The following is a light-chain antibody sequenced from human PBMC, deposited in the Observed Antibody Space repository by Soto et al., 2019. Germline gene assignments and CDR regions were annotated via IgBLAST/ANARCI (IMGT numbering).Light chain of an antibody. CDR1: QSVSSDS. CDR2: GAS. J-gene: IGKJ1*01. V-gene: IGKV3-20*01. CDR3: QQFDRSLPSWT. Sequence: ETVLTQAPGTLSLSPGQRATLSCRASQSVSSDSLAWYQHIPGQAPRLLIYGASTRATGNPDRFIGSGSETDFTLTISRLEPEAFAVYYCQQFDRSLPSWTFGQGTKVE.